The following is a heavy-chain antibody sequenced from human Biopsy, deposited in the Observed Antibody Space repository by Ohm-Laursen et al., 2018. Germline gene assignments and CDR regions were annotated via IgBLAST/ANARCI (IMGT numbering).Heavy chain of an antibody. V-gene: IGHV1-2*02. Sequence: ASVKVSCKASGYTFSLHHIHWVRQAPGQGLEWMGWVNPNSGGTNYAQKFQGRVTMTRDTSMSTAYMELNRLRSDDTAVYYCARGGLNYWYFDLWGRGTLVTVSS. J-gene: IGHJ2*01. CDR1: GYTFSLHH. CDR3: ARGGLNYWYFDL. D-gene: IGHD1-26*01. CDR2: VNPNSGGT.